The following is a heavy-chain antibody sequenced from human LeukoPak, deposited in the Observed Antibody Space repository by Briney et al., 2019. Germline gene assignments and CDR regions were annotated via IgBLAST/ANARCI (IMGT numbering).Heavy chain of an antibody. V-gene: IGHV1-46*01. Sequence: ASVKVSCKASGYTFTSYYMHWVRQAPGQGLEWMGIINPSGGSTSYAQKFQGRVTMTRDTSISTAYMELSSLRYDDTALYYCARGQSLNDYWGQGTLVTVSS. CDR3: ARGQSLNDY. CDR2: INPSGGST. J-gene: IGHJ4*02. CDR1: GYTFTSYY.